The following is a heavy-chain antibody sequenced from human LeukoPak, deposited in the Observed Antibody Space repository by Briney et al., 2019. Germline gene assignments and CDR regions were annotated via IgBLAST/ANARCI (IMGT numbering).Heavy chain of an antibody. CDR2: ISGSGGRT. CDR3: AKSPYYGATTRGYYFDY. V-gene: IGHV3-23*01. D-gene: IGHD1-26*01. Sequence: GGSLRLSCAASGFTFSSYAMSWVRQAPGKGLEWVSAISGSGGRTYYADSVKGRFTISRDNSKNTLYLQMNSLRAEDTAVYYCAKSPYYGATTRGYYFDYWGQGTLVTVSS. CDR1: GFTFSSYA. J-gene: IGHJ4*02.